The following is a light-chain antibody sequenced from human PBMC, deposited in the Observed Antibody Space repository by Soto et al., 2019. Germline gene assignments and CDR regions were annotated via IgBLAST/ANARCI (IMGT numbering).Light chain of an antibody. V-gene: IGLV1-40*01. J-gene: IGLJ3*02. CDR3: QAYDYSLTASV. CDR2: GNK. CDR1: SSNLGAAYD. Sequence: QSVLTQPPSVSGAPGQRVTISCTGNSSNLGAAYDVHWYQQLPGAAPKLVIFGNKNRPSGIPERFSGSKSGTSASLAITGLQAEDEADYYCQAYDYSLTASVFGGGTKLTVL.